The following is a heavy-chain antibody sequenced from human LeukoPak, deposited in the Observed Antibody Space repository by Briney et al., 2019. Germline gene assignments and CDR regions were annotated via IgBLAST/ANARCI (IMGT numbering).Heavy chain of an antibody. CDR3: ARDRVLGATQGLGE. CDR2: ISSGSSYI. J-gene: IGHJ4*02. Sequence: GGSLRLSCAASGFTFSTYTMNWVRRAPGKGLEWVSSISSGSSYIYYADSVKGRFTISRDNAKNSLYLQMNSLRAGDTAVYFCARDRVLGATQGLGEWGQGTLVTVSS. V-gene: IGHV3-21*01. CDR1: GFTFSTYT. D-gene: IGHD1-26*01.